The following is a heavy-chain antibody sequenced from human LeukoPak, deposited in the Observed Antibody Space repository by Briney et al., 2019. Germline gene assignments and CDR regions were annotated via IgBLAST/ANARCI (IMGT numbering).Heavy chain of an antibody. CDR2: ISFDAEGD. CDR1: GFTFSHYG. CDR3: ARDRTGQQLISRKEYYYMDV. D-gene: IGHD4-11*01. J-gene: IGHJ6*03. V-gene: IGHV3-30*03. Sequence: GRSLRLSCVTSGFTFSHYGMHWVRQFPGKGLEWVAAISFDAEGDYHVDSVKGRFTISRDNSKNTLYLQMNSLRAEDTAVYYCARDRTGQQLISRKEYYYMDVWGKGTTVTISS.